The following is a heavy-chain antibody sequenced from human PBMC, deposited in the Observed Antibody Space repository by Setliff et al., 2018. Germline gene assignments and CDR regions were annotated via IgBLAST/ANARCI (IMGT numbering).Heavy chain of an antibody. CDR2: IYHSGSI. D-gene: IGHD2-21*01. CDR1: GGSISSSNW. CDR3: ARGLEGEDYFYYMDV. J-gene: IGHJ6*03. Sequence: TLSLTCTVSGGSISSSNWWTWVRQPPGKGLEWIGEIYHSGSINYNPSLKSRVTMSVDKSKNQFSLKLTSVTAADTAVYYCARGLEGEDYFYYMDVWGKGNTVTVSS. V-gene: IGHV4-4*02.